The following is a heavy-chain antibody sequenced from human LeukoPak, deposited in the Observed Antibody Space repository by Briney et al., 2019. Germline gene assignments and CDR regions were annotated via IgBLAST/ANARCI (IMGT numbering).Heavy chain of an antibody. V-gene: IGHV4-4*08. J-gene: IGHJ4*02. Sequence: SETLSLTCTLARVSITAFYWSSLRQSPGEGLEWIGWITNGGVANYNHSLESRLAISRDTSKGQLSLIMTPVTDEDTAVYYCAKHVEHAAYFHHWGQGVLVTVSS. CDR2: ITNGGVA. CDR1: RVSITAFY. D-gene: IGHD1/OR15-1a*01. CDR3: AKHVEHAAYFHH.